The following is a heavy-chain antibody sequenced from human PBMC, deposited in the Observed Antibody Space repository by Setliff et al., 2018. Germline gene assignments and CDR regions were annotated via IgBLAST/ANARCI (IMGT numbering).Heavy chain of an antibody. CDR1: GGSITSHY. D-gene: IGHD3-16*02. CDR2: INYLGNT. CDR3: ARGKVLYDYVWGSYRYEDYYYGMDV. J-gene: IGHJ6*02. Sequence: SETLSLTCSVSGGSITSHYWSWIRQPPGKGLEWIGDINYLGNTNYNPSLKTRVTISVDTSKNQFSLKLSSVTAADTAVYYCARGKVLYDYVWGSYRYEDYYYGMDVWGQGTTVTVSS. V-gene: IGHV4-34*01.